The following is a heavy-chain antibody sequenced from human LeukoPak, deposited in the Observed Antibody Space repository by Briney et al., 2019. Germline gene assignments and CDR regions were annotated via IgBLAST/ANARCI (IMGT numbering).Heavy chain of an antibody. V-gene: IGHV4-59*12. CDR2: KYYSGYG. Sequence: SETLSLTCTVSGGSITDYYWSWIRQPPGKGLEFIGYKYYSGYGNYNPSLQRRVTISIDTSKNQSSLKLTSLTAADTAVYFCARLVPDNFDYWGQGTLVTVSS. D-gene: IGHD2-21*02. CDR3: ARLVPDNFDY. CDR1: GGSITDYY. J-gene: IGHJ4*02.